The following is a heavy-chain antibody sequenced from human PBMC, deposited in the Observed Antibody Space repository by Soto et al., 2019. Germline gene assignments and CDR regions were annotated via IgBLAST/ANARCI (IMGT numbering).Heavy chain of an antibody. CDR1: GYTFSNYG. CDR3: SRFIMVGGWFDPNYYHGMDV. J-gene: IGHJ6*02. V-gene: IGHV1-18*01. Sequence: QVQLVQSGAEVKKPGASVTVSCKTSGYTFSNYGINWVRQAPGQGLEWMDWISGYNGNTNYAQTVQRRVTMTTDTSTGTVFMELRSLKSDDTAIYYCSRFIMVGGWFDPNYYHGMDVWGQGTTVTVSS. D-gene: IGHD6-19*01. CDR2: ISGYNGNT.